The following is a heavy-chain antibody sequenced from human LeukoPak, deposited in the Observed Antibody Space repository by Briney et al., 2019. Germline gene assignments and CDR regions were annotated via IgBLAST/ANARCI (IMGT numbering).Heavy chain of an antibody. D-gene: IGHD3-22*01. CDR3: ARPWYYDSSGYYSY. J-gene: IGHJ4*02. Sequence: PSETLSLTCAVYGGSFSGYYWSLIRQPPGKGLEWIGEINHSGSTNYNPSLKSRVTISVDTSKNQFSLKLSSVTAADTAVYYCARPWYYDSSGYYSYWGQGTLVTVSS. CDR2: INHSGST. CDR1: GGSFSGYY. V-gene: IGHV4-34*01.